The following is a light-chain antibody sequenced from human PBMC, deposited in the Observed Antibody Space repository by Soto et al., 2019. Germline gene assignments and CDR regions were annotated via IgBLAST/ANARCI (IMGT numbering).Light chain of an antibody. V-gene: IGLV2-14*03. CDR1: SSDVGGYNY. CDR2: DVS. Sequence: QSALTQPASVSGSPGQSITISCTGTSSDVGGYNYVSWYQHHPGKAPKLMIYDVSNRPSGVSYRFSGSNSGNTASLTISGIHAEDEADYYGNSYTSSSTLYVFGTGTNLTVI. J-gene: IGLJ1*01. CDR3: NSYTSSSTLYV.